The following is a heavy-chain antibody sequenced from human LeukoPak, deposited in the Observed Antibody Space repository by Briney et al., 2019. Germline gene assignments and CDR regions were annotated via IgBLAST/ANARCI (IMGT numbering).Heavy chain of an antibody. J-gene: IGHJ6*02. CDR3: ASRSGSRHYYYYYGMDV. D-gene: IGHD3-10*01. CDR2: ISGSGGST. CDR1: GFTFSSYA. V-gene: IGHV3-23*01. Sequence: GGSLRLSCAASGFTFSSYAMSWVRQAPGKGLEWVSAISGSGGSTYYADSVKGRFTISRDNSKNTLYLQMNSLRAKDTAVYYCASRSGSRHYYYYYGMDVWGQGTTVTVSS.